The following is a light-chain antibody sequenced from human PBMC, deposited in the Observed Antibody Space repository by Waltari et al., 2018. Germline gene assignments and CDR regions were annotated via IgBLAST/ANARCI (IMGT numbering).Light chain of an antibody. V-gene: IGKV3-15*01. J-gene: IGKJ4*01. CDR1: QNIHDN. Sequence: LMSQSPPTLSVSPGVRVTLSCRASQNIHDNLAWYQQKPGQAPMLLIYGASTRATAIPARFRGSGSGTEFTLTISSLQSEDLAIYYCQQYNKWPPLTFGGGTKVEIK. CDR3: QQYNKWPPLT. CDR2: GAS.